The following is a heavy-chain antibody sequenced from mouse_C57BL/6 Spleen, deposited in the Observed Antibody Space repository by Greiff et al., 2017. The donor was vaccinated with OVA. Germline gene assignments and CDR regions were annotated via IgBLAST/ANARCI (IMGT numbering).Heavy chain of an antibody. D-gene: IGHD1-1*01. CDR3: ARLGVTTVVARYWYFDV. J-gene: IGHJ1*03. Sequence: VQLQQSGAELVKPGASVKISCKASGYAFSSYWMNWVKQRPGKGLEWIGQIYPGDGDTNYNGKFKGKATLTADKSSSTAYMQLSSLTSEDSAVYFCARLGVTTVVARYWYFDVWGTGTTVTVSS. V-gene: IGHV1-80*01. CDR1: GYAFSSYW. CDR2: IYPGDGDT.